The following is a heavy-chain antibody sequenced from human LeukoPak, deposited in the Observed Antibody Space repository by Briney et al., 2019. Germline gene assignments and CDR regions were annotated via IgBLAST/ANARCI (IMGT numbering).Heavy chain of an antibody. J-gene: IGHJ4*02. Sequence: SETLSLTCAVYGGSFSGYYWSWIRQPPGKGLEWVGEINHSGSTNYNPSLKSRVTISVDTYKNQFSLKLSSVTAADTAVYYCARGVNSGYFDYCGQGTLVTVSS. D-gene: IGHD1-26*01. CDR3: ARGVNSGYFDY. V-gene: IGHV4-34*01. CDR1: GGSFSGYY. CDR2: INHSGST.